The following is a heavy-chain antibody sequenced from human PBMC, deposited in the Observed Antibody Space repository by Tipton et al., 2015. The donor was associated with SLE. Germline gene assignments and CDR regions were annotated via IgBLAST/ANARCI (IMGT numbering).Heavy chain of an antibody. CDR1: GFAFSTYG. D-gene: IGHD3-3*01. CDR2: IRYDGNNA. V-gene: IGHV3-30*02. CDR3: ARDYDFWSGHYGMDV. Sequence: SLRLSCAASGFAFSTYGMHWVRQTPGKGLEWLAFIRYDGNNAFYADSVKSRFTISRDNSKNTLYLQMNSLRAEDTAVYYCARDYDFWSGHYGMDVWGQGTTVTVSS. J-gene: IGHJ6*02.